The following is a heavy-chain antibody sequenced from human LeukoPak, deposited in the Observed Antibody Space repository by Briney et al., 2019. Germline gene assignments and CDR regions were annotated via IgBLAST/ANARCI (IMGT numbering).Heavy chain of an antibody. Sequence: GGSLRLSCAASGFTFSSYGMSWVRQAPGRGLEWVSAISNYGTYYADSVKGRFTISRGSSKNTLFLQMNSLRAEDTAVYYCAKREGGATKHFDYWGQGTLVTVSS. CDR2: ISNYGT. J-gene: IGHJ4*02. V-gene: IGHV3-23*01. CDR3: AKREGGATKHFDY. D-gene: IGHD1-26*01. CDR1: GFTFSSYG.